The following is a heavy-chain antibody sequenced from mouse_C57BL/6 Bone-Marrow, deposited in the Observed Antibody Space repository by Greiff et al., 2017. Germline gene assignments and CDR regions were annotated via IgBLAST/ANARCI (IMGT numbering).Heavy chain of an antibody. CDR1: GFTFSDYG. CDR2: ISSGSSTI. V-gene: IGHV5-17*01. CDR3: ARGCLYYGSSHWYFDV. Sequence: EVMLVESGGGLVKPGGSLKLSCAASGFTFSDYGMHWVRQAPEKGLEWVAYISSGSSTIYYADTVKGRFTISRDNAKNTLFLQMTSLRSEDTAMYYCARGCLYYGSSHWYFDVWGTGTTVTVSS. D-gene: IGHD1-1*01. J-gene: IGHJ1*03.